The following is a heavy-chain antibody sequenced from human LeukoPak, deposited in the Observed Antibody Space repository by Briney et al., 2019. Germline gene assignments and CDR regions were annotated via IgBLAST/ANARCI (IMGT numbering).Heavy chain of an antibody. J-gene: IGHJ5*02. D-gene: IGHD3-10*01. CDR3: AKVRGP. V-gene: IGHV3-23*01. CDR2: ISGSRGTT. Sequence: LTGGSLRLSCAASGFTFRCNIMSWVRQAPGKGLEWVSGISGSRGTTYYAESVKGRFTISRDNSKNTLYLQMNSLRAEDTAAYYRAKVRGPWGQGTLATVSS. CDR1: GFTFRCNI.